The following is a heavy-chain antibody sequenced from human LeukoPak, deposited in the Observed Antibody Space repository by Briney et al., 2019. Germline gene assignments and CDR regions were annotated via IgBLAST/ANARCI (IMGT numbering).Heavy chain of an antibody. CDR3: ARDGGYGGNSYHYYYGMDV. Sequence: SWVRQHPGKGLEWLGYIYYSGSTYYNPSLKSRVTISVDTSKNQFSLKLSSVTAADTAVYYCARDGGYGGNSYHYYYGMDVWGQGTTVTVSS. J-gene: IGHJ6*02. D-gene: IGHD4-23*01. CDR2: IYYSGST. V-gene: IGHV4-31*02.